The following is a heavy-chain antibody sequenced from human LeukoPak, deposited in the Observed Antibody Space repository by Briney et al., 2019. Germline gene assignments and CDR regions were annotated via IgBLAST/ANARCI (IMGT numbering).Heavy chain of an antibody. V-gene: IGHV4-59*01. Sequence: SGTLSLTCTVSGGSISSYYWSWIRQPPGKGLEWIGYIYYSGSTNYNPSLKSRVTISVDTSKNQFSLKLNSVTAADTAVYYCARESIWFDPWGQGTLVTVSS. CDR1: GGSISSYY. CDR3: ARESIWFDP. CDR2: IYYSGST. J-gene: IGHJ5*02.